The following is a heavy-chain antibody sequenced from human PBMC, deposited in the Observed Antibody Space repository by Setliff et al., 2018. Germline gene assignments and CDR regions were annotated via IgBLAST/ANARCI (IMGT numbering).Heavy chain of an antibody. Sequence: SETLSLTCTVSGGSISSHYWCWIRQPPGKGLEWIGFVYYTGATNYNPSLKTRVTISVDTAKSQFSLKLNSVTAADTAVYYCARASGGSNYPSGSSLFDAWGRGTLVTVSS. CDR2: VYYTGAT. J-gene: IGHJ5*02. CDR3: ARASGGSNYPSGSSLFDA. CDR1: GGSISSHY. V-gene: IGHV4-59*11. D-gene: IGHD4-4*01.